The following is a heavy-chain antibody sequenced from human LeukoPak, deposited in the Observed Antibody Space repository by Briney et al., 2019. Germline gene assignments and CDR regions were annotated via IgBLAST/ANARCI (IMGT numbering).Heavy chain of an antibody. CDR2: ISGSGGST. V-gene: IGHV3-23*01. CDR1: GFTFSNYG. Sequence: PGGTLRLSCAASGFTFSNYGMSWVRQAPGKGLEWVSAISGSGGSTYYADSVKGRFTISRDNSKNTLYLQMNSLRAEDTAVYYCATSKYYYDSSGYYYFDYWGQGTLVTVSS. J-gene: IGHJ4*02. CDR3: ATSKYYYDSSGYYYFDY. D-gene: IGHD3-22*01.